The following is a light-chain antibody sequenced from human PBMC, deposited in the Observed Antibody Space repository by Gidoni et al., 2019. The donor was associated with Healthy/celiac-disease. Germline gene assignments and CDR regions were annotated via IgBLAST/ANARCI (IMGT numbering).Light chain of an antibody. CDR1: QSISSW. V-gene: IGKV1-5*03. CDR3: QQYNSPFVT. CDR2: KAS. J-gene: IGKJ2*01. Sequence: DIQMTQSPSTLSASVGDRVTITYRASQSISSWLAWYQQKPGKAPKLLIYKASSLESGVPSRFSGSGSGTEFTLTISSLQPDDFATYYCQQYNSPFVTFGQGTKLEIK.